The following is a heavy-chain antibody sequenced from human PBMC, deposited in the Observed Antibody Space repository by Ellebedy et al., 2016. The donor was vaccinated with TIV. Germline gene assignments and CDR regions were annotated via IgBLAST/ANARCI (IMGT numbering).Heavy chain of an antibody. CDR3: VGRPQSSGWYGPFDY. V-gene: IGHV3-53*01. D-gene: IGHD6-19*01. CDR2: IYSVGTT. J-gene: IGHJ4*02. Sequence: PGGSLRLSCAVSGFTVSNNYMSWVRQAPGKGLEWVSLIYSVGTTYYADSVKGRFTISRDVSKNTLYLQMNSLRVEDTAVYYCVGRPQSSGWYGPFDYWGQGTLVTVSS. CDR1: GFTVSNNY.